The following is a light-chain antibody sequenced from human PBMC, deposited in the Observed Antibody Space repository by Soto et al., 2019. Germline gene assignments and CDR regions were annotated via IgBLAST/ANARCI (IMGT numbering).Light chain of an antibody. CDR2: GAS. Sequence: EIVMTQSPATLSVSPGERATLSCRASQSVSSNLAWYQQKLGQAPRLLIYGASTRATGVPARFSGSGSGTEFTLTISRLQSEDFAVYYCPQYNNWPLTFGGGTKVEIK. J-gene: IGKJ4*02. V-gene: IGKV3-15*01. CDR3: PQYNNWPLT. CDR1: QSVSSN.